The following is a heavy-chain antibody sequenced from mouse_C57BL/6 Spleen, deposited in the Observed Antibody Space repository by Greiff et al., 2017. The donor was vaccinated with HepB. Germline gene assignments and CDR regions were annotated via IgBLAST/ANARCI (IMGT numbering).Heavy chain of an antibody. CDR3: TRSYYDYDVAWFAY. V-gene: IGHV1-5*01. CDR2: IYPGNSDT. D-gene: IGHD2-4*01. Sequence: EVQLLQSGTVLARPGASVKMSCKTSGSTFTSYWMHWVQQRPGQGLDWIGDIYPGNSDTSYTHKFKGKAKLTAVTSASTAYMELSSLTNEDSAVYYCTRSYYDYDVAWFAYWGQGTLVTVSA. J-gene: IGHJ3*01. CDR1: GSTFTSYW.